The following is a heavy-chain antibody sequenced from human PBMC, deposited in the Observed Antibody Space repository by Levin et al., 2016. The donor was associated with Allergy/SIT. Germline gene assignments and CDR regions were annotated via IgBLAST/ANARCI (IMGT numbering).Heavy chain of an antibody. V-gene: IGHV4-39*01. J-gene: IGHJ6*03. D-gene: IGHD4-17*01. CDR3: ARQATYGDYAYYYYYYMDV. CDR1: GGSISSSSYY. Sequence: GSLRLSCTVSGGSISSSSYYWGWIRQPPGKGLEWIGSIYYSGSTYYNPSLKSRVTISVDTSKNQFSLKLSSVTAADTAVYYCARQATYGDYAYYYYYYMDVWGKGTTVTVSS. CDR2: IYYSGST.